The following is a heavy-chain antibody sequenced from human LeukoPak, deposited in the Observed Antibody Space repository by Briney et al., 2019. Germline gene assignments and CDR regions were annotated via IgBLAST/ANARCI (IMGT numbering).Heavy chain of an antibody. D-gene: IGHD5-18*01. J-gene: IGHJ4*02. V-gene: IGHV3-23*01. CDR3: AKTSTGNTYDSFDF. CDR2: INGGGDTT. Sequence: GGSLRLSCAASGFTFVSYAMTWVRQAPGKGLEWFSAINGGGDTTYYADSVKGRFTISRDKSKNTMYLQMNSLRAEDTALYYCAKTSTGNTYDSFDFWGQGTLVTVSS. CDR1: GFTFVSYA.